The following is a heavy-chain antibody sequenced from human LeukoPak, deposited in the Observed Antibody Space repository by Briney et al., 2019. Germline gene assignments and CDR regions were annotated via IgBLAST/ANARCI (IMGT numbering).Heavy chain of an antibody. CDR2: IYYSGST. D-gene: IGHD2-15*01. Sequence: PSETLSLTCTVSGGSISSYYWSWIRQPPGKGLEWIGYIYYSGSTHYNPSLKSRVTISVDTSKNQFSLKLSSVTAADTAVYYCARGVVVAARGRGHYFDYWGQGTLVTVSS. V-gene: IGHV4-59*01. CDR3: ARGVVVAARGRGHYFDY. J-gene: IGHJ4*02. CDR1: GGSISSYY.